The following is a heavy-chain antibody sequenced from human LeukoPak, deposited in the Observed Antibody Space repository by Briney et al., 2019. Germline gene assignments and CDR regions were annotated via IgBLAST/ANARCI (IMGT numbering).Heavy chain of an antibody. CDR2: IYTSGST. D-gene: IGHD3-10*01. J-gene: IGHJ6*03. Sequence: SETLSLTCAVYGGSISSYYWSWIRQPAGKGLEWIGRIYTSGSTNYNPSLKSRVTMSVDTSKNQFSLKLSSVTAADTAVYYCARDRMVRGALMGYYYYYMDVWGKGTTVTISS. CDR1: GGSISSYY. V-gene: IGHV4-4*07. CDR3: ARDRMVRGALMGYYYYYMDV.